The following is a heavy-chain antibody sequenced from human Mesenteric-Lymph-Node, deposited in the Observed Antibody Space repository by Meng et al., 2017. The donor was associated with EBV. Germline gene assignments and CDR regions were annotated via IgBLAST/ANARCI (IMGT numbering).Heavy chain of an antibody. CDR3: ARKRGRIAAAGSEGDWFDP. CDR1: VYTFTSYD. V-gene: IGHV1-8*01. CDR2: MNPNSGNT. Sequence: QVQLVQSGAEVKKLGASVKVSCKDSVYTFTSYDINWVRQATGQGPEWMGWMNPNSGNTGYAQKFQGRVTMTRNTSISTAYMELSSLRSEDTAVYYCARKRGRIAAAGSEGDWFDPWGPGTMVTVSS. D-gene: IGHD6-13*01. J-gene: IGHJ5*02.